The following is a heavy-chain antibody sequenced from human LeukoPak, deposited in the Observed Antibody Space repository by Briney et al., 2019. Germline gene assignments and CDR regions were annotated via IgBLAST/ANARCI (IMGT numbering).Heavy chain of an antibody. D-gene: IGHD3-3*01. CDR3: ARDETFYDFWSGYYDY. Sequence: PGGSLRLSCAASGFTFSSYAMHWVRQAPGKGLEWVAVISYDGSNKYYADSVKGRFTISRDNSKNTLYLQMNSLRAEDTAVYYCARDETFYDFWSGYYDYWGQGTLVTVSS. V-gene: IGHV3-30*04. CDR1: GFTFSSYA. J-gene: IGHJ4*02. CDR2: ISYDGSNK.